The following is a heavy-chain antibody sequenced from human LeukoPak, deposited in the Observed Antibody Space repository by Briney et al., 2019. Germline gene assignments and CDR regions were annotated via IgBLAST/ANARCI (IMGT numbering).Heavy chain of an antibody. J-gene: IGHJ4*02. D-gene: IGHD2-15*01. CDR1: GGSFSGYY. Sequence: SETLSLTCAVYGGSFSGYYWSWIRQPPGKGLEWIGEINHSGSTNYNPSLKSRVTISVDTSKNQFSLKLSSVTAADTAVYYCARRLLPGRRHFDYWGQGTLVTVSS. V-gene: IGHV4-34*01. CDR2: INHSGST. CDR3: ARRLLPGRRHFDY.